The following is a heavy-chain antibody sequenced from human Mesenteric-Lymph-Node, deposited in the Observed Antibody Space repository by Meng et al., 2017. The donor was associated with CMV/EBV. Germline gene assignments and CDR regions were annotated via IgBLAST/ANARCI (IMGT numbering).Heavy chain of an antibody. J-gene: IGHJ4*02. Sequence: GGSLRLSCEGSGFAVSSDYMTWVRQAPGKGLVWVARINADVSRTIYADSVKGRFTISRDNAKSTLYLQMNSLRAEDTAVYYCATSPSINRDWGQGTLVTVSS. D-gene: IGHD2/OR15-2a*01. CDR3: ATSPSINRD. V-gene: IGHV3-74*01. CDR2: INADVSRT. CDR1: GFAVSSDY.